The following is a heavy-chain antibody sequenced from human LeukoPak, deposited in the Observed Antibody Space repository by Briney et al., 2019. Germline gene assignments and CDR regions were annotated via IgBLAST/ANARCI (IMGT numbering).Heavy chain of an antibody. V-gene: IGHV5-51*01. CDR2: IYPGDSDT. CDR1: GYSFTSYW. Sequence: GESLKISCKGSGYSFTSYWIGWVRQMPGKGLEWMGIIYPGDSDTRYSPSFQGQVTISADKSISTAYLQWSSLKASDTAMYYCARLVEYSGRETYFDYWGQGTLVTVSS. CDR3: ARLVEYSGRETYFDY. D-gene: IGHD1-14*01. J-gene: IGHJ4*02.